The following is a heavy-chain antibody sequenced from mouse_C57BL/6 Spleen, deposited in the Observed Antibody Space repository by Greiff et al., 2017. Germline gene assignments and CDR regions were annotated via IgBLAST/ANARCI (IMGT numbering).Heavy chain of an antibody. CDR2: IYPRSGNT. Sequence: VQLVEPGAELARPGASVKLSCKASGYTFTSYGISWVKQRPGQGLEWIGEIYPRSGNTYYNEKFKGKATLTADKASSTAYMELRSLTSEDSAVYFCARFPITTVVAEGFAYWGQGTLVTVSA. CDR3: ARFPITTVVAEGFAY. V-gene: IGHV1-81*01. CDR1: GYTFTSYG. D-gene: IGHD1-1*01. J-gene: IGHJ3*01.